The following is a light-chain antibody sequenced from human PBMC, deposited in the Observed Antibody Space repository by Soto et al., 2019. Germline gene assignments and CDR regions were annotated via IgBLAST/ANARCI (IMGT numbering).Light chain of an antibody. CDR3: QSYDISLSVV. Sequence: QSVLTQPPSVSGAPGQRVTISCTGSSSNIGAGYGVHWYQQLPGTAPKLLIYGNSNRPSGVPDRFSSSKSGTSASLAITGLQAEDEADYYCQSYDISLSVVFGGGTKVTVL. J-gene: IGLJ2*01. V-gene: IGLV1-40*01. CDR2: GNS. CDR1: SSNIGAGYG.